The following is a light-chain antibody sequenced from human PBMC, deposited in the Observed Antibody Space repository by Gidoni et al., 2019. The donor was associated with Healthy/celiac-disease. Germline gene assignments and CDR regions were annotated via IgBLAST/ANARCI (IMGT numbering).Light chain of an antibody. CDR2: GKN. V-gene: IGLV3-19*01. CDR3: NSRDSSGNHEV. Sequence: SSELTQDPAVSVALGQTVRITCQGDSLRSYYARLYTQKPGQAPVLVIYGKNNRPSGIPDLFSGSSSGNTASLTITGAQAEDEADYYCNSRDSSGNHEVFGGGTKLTVL. J-gene: IGLJ2*01. CDR1: SLRSYY.